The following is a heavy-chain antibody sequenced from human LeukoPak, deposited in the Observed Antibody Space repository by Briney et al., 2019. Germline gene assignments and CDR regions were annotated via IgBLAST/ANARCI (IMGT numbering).Heavy chain of an antibody. CDR3: AKVTTIFGVVITPFDY. CDR1: GFTFSSYG. D-gene: IGHD3-3*01. J-gene: IGHJ4*02. Sequence: GGSLRLSCAASGFTFSSYGMHWVRQAPGKGLEWVAVIWYEGSNKYYADSVKGRFTISRDNSKNTLYLQMNSLRAEDTAGYYCAKVTTIFGVVITPFDYWGQGTLVTVSS. CDR2: IWYEGSNK. V-gene: IGHV3-33*06.